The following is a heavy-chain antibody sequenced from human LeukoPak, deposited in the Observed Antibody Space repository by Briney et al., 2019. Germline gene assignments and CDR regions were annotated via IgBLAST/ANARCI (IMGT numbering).Heavy chain of an antibody. D-gene: IGHD6-19*01. J-gene: IGHJ4*02. CDR3: AKSEEAGSDY. CDR2: ISSSSSYT. CDR1: GFTFSDYY. V-gene: IGHV3-11*03. Sequence: GGSLRLSCAASGFTFSDYYMSWIRQAPGKGLEWVSYISSSSSYTNYADSVKGRFTISRDNSKNTLYLQMNSLRAEDTAVYYCAKSEEAGSDYWGQGTLVTVSS.